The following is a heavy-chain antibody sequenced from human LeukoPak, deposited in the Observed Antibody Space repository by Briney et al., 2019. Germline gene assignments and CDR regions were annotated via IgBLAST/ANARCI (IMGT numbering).Heavy chain of an antibody. CDR1: GGSFSGYY. V-gene: IGHV4-34*01. Sequence: PSETLSLTCAVYGGSFSGYYWSWIRQPPGKGLEWIGEINHSGSTNYNPSLKSRVTISVDTSKNQFSLKLSSVTAADTAVYYCVRGRGVYSLRFFFDPWGQGTLVTVSS. D-gene: IGHD3-3*01. J-gene: IGHJ5*02. CDR2: INHSGST. CDR3: VRGRGVYSLRFFFDP.